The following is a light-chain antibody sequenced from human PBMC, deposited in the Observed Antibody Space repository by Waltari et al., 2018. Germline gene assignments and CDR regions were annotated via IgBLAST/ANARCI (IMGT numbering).Light chain of an antibody. J-gene: IGLJ1*01. CDR3: QSYDISLSSTV. V-gene: IGLV1-40*01. Sequence: QSVLTQPPSVSGAPGQRVTISCTGSGSNIGAGYDVPWYQQLPRAAPKLLIYGSSTRPLGVPDRFFGSTSGTSASLAITGLQAEDEADYYCQSYDISLSSTVFGTGTRVTVL. CDR2: GSS. CDR1: GSNIGAGYD.